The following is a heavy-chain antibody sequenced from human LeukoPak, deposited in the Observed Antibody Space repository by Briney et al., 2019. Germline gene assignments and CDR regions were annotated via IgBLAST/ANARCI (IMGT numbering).Heavy chain of an antibody. D-gene: IGHD6-19*01. CDR1: GFTFSSYG. CDR3: ARDHSSGWLFDY. Sequence: GGSLRLSCAASGFTFSSYGMHWVRQAPGKGLEWVAVIWYDGSNKYYADSVKGRFTISRDNSKNTLYLQMNSPRAEDTAVYCCARDHSSGWLFDYWGQGTLVTVSS. V-gene: IGHV3-33*01. J-gene: IGHJ4*02. CDR2: IWYDGSNK.